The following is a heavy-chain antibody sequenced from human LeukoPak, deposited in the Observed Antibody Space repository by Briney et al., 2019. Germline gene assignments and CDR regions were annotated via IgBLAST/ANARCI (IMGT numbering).Heavy chain of an antibody. CDR1: GVTLNKYA. D-gene: IGHD2-8*02. V-gene: IGHV3-23*01. CDR2: ISNTGGDT. Sequence: GGSLRLSCAVSGVTLNKYAMSWFRPAPGEGLGWVSGISNTGGDTYYADSVKGRFTISRDNSMSTLSLQMNSLRAEDTAIYYCAKLLGTIYPWWGMDVWGQGTTATVSS. CDR3: AKLLGTIYPWWGMDV. J-gene: IGHJ6*02.